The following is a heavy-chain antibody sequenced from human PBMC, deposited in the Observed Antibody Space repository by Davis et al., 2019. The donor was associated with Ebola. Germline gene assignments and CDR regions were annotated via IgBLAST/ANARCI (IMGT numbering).Heavy chain of an antibody. J-gene: IGHJ3*01. CDR3: ARKPYTYDAFDV. V-gene: IGHV3-30*04. Sequence: GESLKISCAASGFTFDDYAMHWARQAPGKGLEWVAAISYDGGNKVYADSVKGRFTISRDNSKNMLFLQMDSLDSEDTAVYFCARKPYTYDAFDVWGQGIMVTVSS. CDR1: GFTFDDYA. CDR2: ISYDGGNK. D-gene: IGHD2-2*02.